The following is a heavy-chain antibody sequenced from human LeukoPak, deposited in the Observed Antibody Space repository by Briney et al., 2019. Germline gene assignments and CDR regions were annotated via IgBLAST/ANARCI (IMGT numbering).Heavy chain of an antibody. CDR2: ISGSGSTI. Sequence: PGGSLRLSCTASGFTFSSYEMNWVRQAPRKGLEWVSYISGSGSTIYYADSVKGRFTISRDNAKNSLYLQMNSLRAEDTAVYYCARGLTGTTYVPALKWGQGTLVTVSS. CDR3: ARGLTGTTYVPALK. CDR1: GFTFSSYE. D-gene: IGHD1-20*01. J-gene: IGHJ4*02. V-gene: IGHV3-48*03.